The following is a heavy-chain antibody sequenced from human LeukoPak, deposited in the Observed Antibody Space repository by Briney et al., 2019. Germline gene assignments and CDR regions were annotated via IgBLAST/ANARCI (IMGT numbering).Heavy chain of an antibody. J-gene: IGHJ4*02. CDR3: ARDIDDVGALFDF. CDR2: INYSGRT. V-gene: IGHV4-39*07. Sequence: SETLSLTCSISDDSINNDRYFWAWIRQPPGKGVEWIASINYSGRTYYNPSLNSRLIISVDTAKRQFSLKLTSVTAADTALYFCARDIDDVGALFDFWGQGTLVTVSS. D-gene: IGHD1-26*01. CDR1: DDSINNDRYF.